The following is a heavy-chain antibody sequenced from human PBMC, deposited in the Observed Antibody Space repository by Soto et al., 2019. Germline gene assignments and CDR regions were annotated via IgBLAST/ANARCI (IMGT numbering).Heavy chain of an antibody. CDR2: MNPGSGDT. Sequence: ASVKVSCKASGYSFTNNDVSWVRQATGQGLEWMGWMNPGSGDTGYAQKFQGRVTMTRDISTATAYMELSSLRSDDTATYYCAGMATFGSLNWFDPWGQGTMVTVYS. V-gene: IGHV1-8*01. CDR3: AGMATFGSLNWFDP. D-gene: IGHD3-16*01. J-gene: IGHJ5*02. CDR1: GYSFTNND.